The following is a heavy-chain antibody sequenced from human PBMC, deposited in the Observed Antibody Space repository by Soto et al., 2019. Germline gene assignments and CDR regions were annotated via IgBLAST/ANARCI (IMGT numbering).Heavy chain of an antibody. CDR1: RYIFTAYF. Sequence: ASVKVSCKAPRYIFTAYFMHWVRQAPGQGLEWMGWINPNNGATHYGLSFQGRLTISRDNAKNSLYLEMNSLRAEDTAVYYCARDLYDFDYWGQGTPVTVSS. D-gene: IGHD3-16*01. V-gene: IGHV1-2*02. J-gene: IGHJ4*02. CDR2: INPNNGAT. CDR3: ARDLYDFDY.